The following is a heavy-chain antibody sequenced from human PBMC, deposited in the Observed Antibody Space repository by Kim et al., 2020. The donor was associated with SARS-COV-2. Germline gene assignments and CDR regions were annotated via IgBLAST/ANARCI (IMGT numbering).Heavy chain of an antibody. J-gene: IGHJ3*02. Sequence: GGSLRLSCEASGFSITTYTMSWVRQGPGKGLEWVSAIIVSAGSTHYADSVKGRFTISRDNSKNTLYLQMNDLRADDTAVYYCAKDLFSTTYGDSFDIWGQGTTVTVSS. CDR3: AKDLFSTTYGDSFDI. CDR2: IIVSAGST. CDR1: GFSITTYT. V-gene: IGHV3-23*01. D-gene: IGHD2-2*01.